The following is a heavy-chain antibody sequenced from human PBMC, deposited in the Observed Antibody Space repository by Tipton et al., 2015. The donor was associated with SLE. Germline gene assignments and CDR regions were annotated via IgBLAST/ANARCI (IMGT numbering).Heavy chain of an antibody. Sequence: SLRLSCEASGFNFSSYGMHWVRQAPGKGLEWVAFIRYDGSNKYYADSVQGRFTISRDNSKNTLYLQMSSLRAEDTAVYYCAKFFLPGRITAAGYFDYWGQGIRVTVSS. V-gene: IGHV3-30*02. D-gene: IGHD6-13*01. CDR2: IRYDGSNK. J-gene: IGHJ4*02. CDR1: GFNFSSYG. CDR3: AKFFLPGRITAAGYFDY.